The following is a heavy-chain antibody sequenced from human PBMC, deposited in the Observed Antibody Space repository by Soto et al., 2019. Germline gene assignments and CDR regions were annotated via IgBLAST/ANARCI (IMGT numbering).Heavy chain of an antibody. CDR2: IYYSGST. J-gene: IGHJ5*02. Sequence: SETLSLTCTVSGGAISSYYWSWIRQPPGKGLEWIGYIYYSGSTNYNPSLKSRVTISVDTSKNQFSLKLSSVTAADTAVYYCARDSDSSSFNWFDPWGQGTLVTVSS. CDR1: GGAISSYY. CDR3: ARDSDSSSFNWFDP. D-gene: IGHD6-6*01. V-gene: IGHV4-59*01.